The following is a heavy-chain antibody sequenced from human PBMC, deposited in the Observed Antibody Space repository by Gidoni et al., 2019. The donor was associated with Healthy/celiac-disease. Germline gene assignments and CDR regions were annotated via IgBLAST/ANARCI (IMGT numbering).Heavy chain of an antibody. CDR1: GPTFSCYA. CDR3: AKVRGYSYGYRYFDL. D-gene: IGHD5-18*01. V-gene: IGHV3-23*01. Sequence: EVQLLESGGGLVQPGGSLRLSCAASGPTFSCYAMRWVRQATGKGLEWVSAISGSGGSTYYADSVKGRFTISRDNSKNTLYLQMNSLRAEDTAVYYCAKVRGYSYGYRYFDLWGRGTLVTVSS. J-gene: IGHJ2*01. CDR2: ISGSGGST.